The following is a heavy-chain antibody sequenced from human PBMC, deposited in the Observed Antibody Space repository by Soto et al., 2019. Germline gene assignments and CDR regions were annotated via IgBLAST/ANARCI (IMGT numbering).Heavy chain of an antibody. Sequence: EVQLVESGGGLVQPGGSLRLSCAASGFTVSSNYMSWVRQAPGKGLEWVSVIYSGGSTYYADSVKGRFTISRDNSKNTLYLQMNSLRAEDTAVYYCARDWWHYYDSSGYYSDWYFDLWGRGTLVTVSS. J-gene: IGHJ2*01. D-gene: IGHD3-22*01. CDR2: IYSGGST. V-gene: IGHV3-66*01. CDR3: ARDWWHYYDSSGYYSDWYFDL. CDR1: GFTVSSNY.